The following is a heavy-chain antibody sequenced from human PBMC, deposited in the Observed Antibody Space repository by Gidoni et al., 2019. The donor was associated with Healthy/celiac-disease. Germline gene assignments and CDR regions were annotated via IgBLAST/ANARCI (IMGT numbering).Heavy chain of an antibody. Sequence: QVQLHQSGPGLVKPSCTLSLTCAVSGGSISSSNWWSWVRQPPGKGLEWIGEIYHSRSTNYNPSLKSRVTIAVDKSKNQFSLKLSSVPAADTAVYYCARATYSSGWYYFDYWGQGTLVTVSS. CDR2: IYHSRST. CDR1: GGSISSSNW. D-gene: IGHD6-19*01. CDR3: ARATYSSGWYYFDY. J-gene: IGHJ4*02. V-gene: IGHV4-4*02.